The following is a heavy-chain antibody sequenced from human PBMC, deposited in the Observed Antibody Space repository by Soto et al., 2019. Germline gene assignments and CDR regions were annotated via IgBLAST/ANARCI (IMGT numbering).Heavy chain of an antibody. CDR3: ARLEVAGAVAGYWFDP. Sequence: SETLSLTCTVSGGSISSYYWSWIRQPPGKGLEWIGYIYYSGSTNYNPSLKSRVTISVDTSKNQFSLKLSSVTAADTAVYYCARLEVAGAVAGYWFDPWGQGTLVTVSS. D-gene: IGHD6-19*01. CDR2: IYYSGST. V-gene: IGHV4-59*08. CDR1: GGSISSYY. J-gene: IGHJ5*02.